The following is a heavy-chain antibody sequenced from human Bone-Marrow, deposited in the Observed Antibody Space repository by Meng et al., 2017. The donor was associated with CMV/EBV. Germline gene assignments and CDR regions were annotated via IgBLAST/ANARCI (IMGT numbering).Heavy chain of an antibody. V-gene: IGHV3-23*01. D-gene: IGHD2-2*01. Sequence: GESLKISCAASGFTFSSYAMSWVRQTPGKGLEWVSAISGSGGSTDYADSVKGRFTISRDNSKNTLYLQMNSLRVDDTAVYYCAKGVERSSTTTGYYGMDVWAQGTTVTVSS. CDR1: GFTFSSYA. J-gene: IGHJ6*02. CDR3: AKGVERSSTTTGYYGMDV. CDR2: ISGSGGST.